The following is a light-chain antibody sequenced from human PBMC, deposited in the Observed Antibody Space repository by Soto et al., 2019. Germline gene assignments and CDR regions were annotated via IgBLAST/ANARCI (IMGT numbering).Light chain of an antibody. V-gene: IGKV1-9*01. CDR1: QGISSY. CDR2: AAS. J-gene: IGKJ5*01. Sequence: SHLTHSPSSLSASVGDRVTITCRASQGISSYLAWYQQKPGKAPKLLIYAASTLQSGVPSRFSGSGSGTDFTLTISSLQPQDFATYYCQQLNSYPITFGQGTRLEIK. CDR3: QQLNSYPIT.